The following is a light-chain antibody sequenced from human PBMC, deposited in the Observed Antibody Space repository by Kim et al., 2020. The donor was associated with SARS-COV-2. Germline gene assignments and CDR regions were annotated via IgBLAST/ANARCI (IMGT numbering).Light chain of an antibody. J-gene: IGLJ3*02. CDR3: SSYTTTTTRV. Sequence: QSVLTQPASVSGSPGQSITISCTGTSSNVGGYNYVSWYQQQPGKAPKLMIYDVGTRPSGVSDRFSGSKSGNTASLTISGLQTEDEADYYCSSYTTTTTRVFGGGTQLTVL. V-gene: IGLV2-14*03. CDR1: SSNVGGYNY. CDR2: DVG.